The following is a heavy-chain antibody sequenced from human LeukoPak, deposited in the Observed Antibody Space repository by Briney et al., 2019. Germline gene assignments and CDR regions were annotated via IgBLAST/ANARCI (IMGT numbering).Heavy chain of an antibody. Sequence: GESLKISCKGSGYSFTNYWIGWVRQMPGKGLEWVGIIYPGDSDTSYSPSFQGQVTISADKSISTAYLQWNSLKASDTAMYYCARRQTGDWGGFDYWGQGTLVTVSS. CDR2: IYPGDSDT. J-gene: IGHJ4*02. CDR3: ARRQTGDWGGFDY. CDR1: GYSFTNYW. V-gene: IGHV5-51*01. D-gene: IGHD7-27*01.